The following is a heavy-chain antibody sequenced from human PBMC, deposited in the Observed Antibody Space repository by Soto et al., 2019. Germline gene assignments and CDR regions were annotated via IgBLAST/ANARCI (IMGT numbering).Heavy chain of an antibody. CDR1: GFIFSRYG. V-gene: IGHV3-30*03. J-gene: IGHJ4*02. CDR3: ARDLPLYCRGDCNFDF. Sequence: QVQLVESGGGVVQSGGSLRLSCGGSGFIFSRYGMHWVRQAPGKGLEWVTGMSYAGGERFYADSVKGRFTISRDNSKNRLDLQMSSLRPEDTAVYYCARDLPLYCRGDCNFDFWGQGTLFSVSA. D-gene: IGHD2-21*02. CDR2: MSYAGGER.